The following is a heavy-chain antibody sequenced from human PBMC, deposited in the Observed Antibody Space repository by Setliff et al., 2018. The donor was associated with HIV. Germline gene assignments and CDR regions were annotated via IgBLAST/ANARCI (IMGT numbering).Heavy chain of an antibody. D-gene: IGHD3-3*01. V-gene: IGHV4-39*07. CDR2: IYYSGST. Sequence: PSETLSLTCTVSGGSISSRSYYWGWIRQPPGKGLEWIGSIYYSGSTYYNPSLKSRVTISVDTSKNQFSLRLSSATAADTAVYYCARVYYNLWSSYFWEHVQLDPWGQGTRVTVSS. J-gene: IGHJ5*02. CDR1: GGSISSRSYY. CDR3: ARVYYNLWSSYFWEHVQLDP.